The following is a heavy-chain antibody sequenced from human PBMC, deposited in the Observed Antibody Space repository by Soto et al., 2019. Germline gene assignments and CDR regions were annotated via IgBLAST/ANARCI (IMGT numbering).Heavy chain of an antibody. Sequence: SETLSLTCTVSGGSISSSSYYWGWIRQPPGKGLEWIGSIYYSGSTYYNPSLKNRVNISVDTSKNQLSLKLSSVTAADTAVYYCASPSTVTTPYYYYYMDVWGKGTTVTVSS. CDR1: GGSISSSSYY. CDR2: IYYSGST. J-gene: IGHJ6*03. CDR3: ASPSTVTTPYYYYYMDV. D-gene: IGHD4-17*01. V-gene: IGHV4-39*01.